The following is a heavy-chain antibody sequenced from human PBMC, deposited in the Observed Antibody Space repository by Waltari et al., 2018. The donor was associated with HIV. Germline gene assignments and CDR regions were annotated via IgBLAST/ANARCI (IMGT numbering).Heavy chain of an antibody. CDR2: IYTSGRT. D-gene: IGHD3-16*02. Sequence: QVQLQESGPGLVKPSQTLSLTCTVSGGSISSGSYYWGWIRQPAGKGLEWIGRIYTSGRTNYSPSLKSRVTILVDTSKNQFSLKLSSVTAADTAVYYCARAYRPTDIDYWGQGTLVTVSS. V-gene: IGHV4-61*02. CDR1: GGSISSGSYY. CDR3: ARAYRPTDIDY. J-gene: IGHJ4*02.